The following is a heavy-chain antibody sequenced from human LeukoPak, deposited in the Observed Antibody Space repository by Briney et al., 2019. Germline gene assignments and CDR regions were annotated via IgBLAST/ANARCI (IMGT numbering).Heavy chain of an antibody. CDR1: GVSISGGGYY. CDR2: IYYSGST. D-gene: IGHD6-13*01. Sequence: SETLSLTCTVSGVSISGGGYYWSWIRQHPGKGLEWIGYIYYSGSTYYNPSLKSRVTISVDTSKNQFSLKLSSVTAADTAVYYCARERTAAGTDAFDIWGQGTMVTVSS. CDR3: ARERTAAGTDAFDI. J-gene: IGHJ3*02. V-gene: IGHV4-31*03.